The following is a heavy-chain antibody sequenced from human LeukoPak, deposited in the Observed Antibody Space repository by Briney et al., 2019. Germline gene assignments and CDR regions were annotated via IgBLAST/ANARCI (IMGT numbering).Heavy chain of an antibody. V-gene: IGHV4-34*01. CDR1: GGSFSGYY. J-gene: IGHJ4*02. CDR3: ARRASGDCYNFDY. D-gene: IGHD2-21*02. CDR2: INHSGST. Sequence: SETLSLTCAVYGGSFSGYYWSWIRQPPGKGLEWIGEINHSGSTNYNPSLKSRVTISVDTSKNQFSLKLSSVTAADTAVYYCARRASGDCYNFDYWGQGTLVTVSS.